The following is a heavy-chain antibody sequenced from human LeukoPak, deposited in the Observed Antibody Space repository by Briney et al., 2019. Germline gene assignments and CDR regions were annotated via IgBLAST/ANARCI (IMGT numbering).Heavy chain of an antibody. CDR2: IYYSGST. CDR3: ARYGPPGNYYYYMDV. Sequence: SETLSLTCTVSGGSISSYYWSWIRQPPGKGLEWIGYIYYSGSTNYNPSLKSRVTISVDTSKNQFSLKLSSVTAADTAVYYCARYGPPGNYYYYMDVWGKGTTVTVSS. J-gene: IGHJ6*03. CDR1: GGSISSYY. D-gene: IGHD3-10*01. V-gene: IGHV4-59*12.